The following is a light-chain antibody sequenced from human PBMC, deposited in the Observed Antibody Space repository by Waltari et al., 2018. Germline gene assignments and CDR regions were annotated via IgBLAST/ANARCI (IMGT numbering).Light chain of an antibody. CDR2: SNN. V-gene: IGLV1-44*01. CDR1: SYNTGRNH. CDR3: AAWDDSLNGVV. Sequence: QSVLTQPPSASGTPGQRVTISCSGSSYNTGRNHVTWYQQLPGTAPKLLIYSNNQRPSGVPDRFSGSKSGTSASLAISGLQSEDEADYYCAAWDDSLNGVVFGGGTKLTVL. J-gene: IGLJ2*01.